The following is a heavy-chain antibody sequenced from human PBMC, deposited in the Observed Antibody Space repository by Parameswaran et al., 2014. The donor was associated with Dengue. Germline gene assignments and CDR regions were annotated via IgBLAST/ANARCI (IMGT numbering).Heavy chain of an antibody. V-gene: IGHV4-31*02. CDR2: IYYSGST. CDR3: ARVSGDYGNWYFDL. Sequence: VRQAPGKGLEWIGYIYYSGSTYYNPSLKSRVTISVDTSKNQFSLKLSSVTAADTAVYYCARVSGDYGNWYFDLWGRGTLVTVSS. J-gene: IGHJ2*01. D-gene: IGHD4-17*01.